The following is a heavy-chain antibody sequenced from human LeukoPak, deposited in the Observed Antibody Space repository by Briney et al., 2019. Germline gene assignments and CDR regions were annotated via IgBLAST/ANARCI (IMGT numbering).Heavy chain of an antibody. V-gene: IGHV3-7*01. J-gene: IGHJ4*02. CDR3: ARDKIVGATYFDY. CDR1: GFTFSSYW. Sequence: GSLRLSCAASGFTFSSYWMSWVRQAPGKGPEWVANIKQDGSEKYYVDSVKGRFTISRDNAKNSLYLQMNSLRAEDTAVYYCARDKIVGATYFDYWGQGTLVTVSS. CDR2: IKQDGSEK. D-gene: IGHD1-26*01.